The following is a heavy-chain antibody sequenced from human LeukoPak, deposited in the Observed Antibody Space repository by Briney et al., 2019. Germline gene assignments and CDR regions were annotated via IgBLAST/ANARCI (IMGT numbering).Heavy chain of an antibody. V-gene: IGHV3-33*08. CDR1: GFTFSNYG. CDR2: IWYDGSNK. Sequence: GRSLRLSCAASGFTFSNYGMHWVRQAPGKGLEWVAVIWYDGSNKYYADSVKGRFTISRDNSKNTLYLQMNSLRAEDTAVYYCAREGYSREGFDYWGQGTLVTVSS. D-gene: IGHD6-13*01. CDR3: AREGYSREGFDY. J-gene: IGHJ4*02.